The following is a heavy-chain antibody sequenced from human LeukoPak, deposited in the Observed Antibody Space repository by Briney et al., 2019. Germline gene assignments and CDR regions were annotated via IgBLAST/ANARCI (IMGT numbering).Heavy chain of an antibody. Sequence: SETLSLTCTVSGGYISSSNYYWGWIRQPPGKGLEWIGSINYSGSTYYNSSLKSRVTISLDTSKNQFSLRLSSVTAADTAVYYCARVHYGDSGLGSDIFDYWGQGTLVTVSS. CDR1: GGYISSSNYY. D-gene: IGHD4-17*01. CDR3: ARVHYGDSGLGSDIFDY. V-gene: IGHV4-39*07. CDR2: INYSGST. J-gene: IGHJ4*02.